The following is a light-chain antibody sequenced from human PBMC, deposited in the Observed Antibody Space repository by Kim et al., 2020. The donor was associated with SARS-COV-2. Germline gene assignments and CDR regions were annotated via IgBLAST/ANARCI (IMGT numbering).Light chain of an antibody. CDR2: GKN. Sequence: SSELTQDTDVSVALGQTVMITCQGDSLRSYYASWYQQKPGQAPVLVIYGKNNRPSGIPDRFSGSSSGNTASLTITGAQAEDEADYYCNSRDSSGNHPHVVFGGGTQLTVL. CDR1: SLRSYY. V-gene: IGLV3-19*01. J-gene: IGLJ2*01. CDR3: NSRDSSGNHPHVV.